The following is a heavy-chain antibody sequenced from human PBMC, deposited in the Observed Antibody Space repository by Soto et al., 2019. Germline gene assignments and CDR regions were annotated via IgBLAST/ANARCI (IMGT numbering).Heavy chain of an antibody. CDR3: ARGLFSENYYSGGWYYFDY. CDR1: GGSFSGYS. Sequence: QVQLQQWGAGLLKPSETLSLTCAVYGGSFSGYSWTWIRQSPGKGLEWIGQINHSGSTTYNPSLKSQVTIWLATSKNQFSLELSSVTAADTAVYYCARGLFSENYYSGGWYYFDYWGQGTLVTVSS. J-gene: IGHJ4*02. CDR2: INHSGST. D-gene: IGHD1-26*01. V-gene: IGHV4-34*01.